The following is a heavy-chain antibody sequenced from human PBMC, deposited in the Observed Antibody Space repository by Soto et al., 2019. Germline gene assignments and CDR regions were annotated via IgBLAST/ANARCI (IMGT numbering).Heavy chain of an antibody. D-gene: IGHD3-22*01. CDR3: ARSAYYYDRRGLYAY. CDR2: INPKGGAP. V-gene: IGHV1-2*02. Sequence: ASVKVSCKASGYTYSAYQIHWVRQAPGQGLEWMGWINPKGGAPSYALSFQGRVTMTSDTTISTAYMEVTSLRSDDTAVYYCARSAYYYDRRGLYAYRGQGTLDIVSS. J-gene: IGHJ4*02. CDR1: GYTYSAYQ.